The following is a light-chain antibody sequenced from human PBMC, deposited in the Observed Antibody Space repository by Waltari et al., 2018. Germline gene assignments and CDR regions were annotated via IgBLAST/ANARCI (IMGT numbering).Light chain of an antibody. Sequence: EVVMTQSPAALSVSPGERVTLSCKASQNIDNNLAWYQQKPGQSPRLLIYGASTRATGVPARFCGSGSCAEVTLTISSLQSEDCAVFYCQQYNRWPPLTFGGGTKVEIK. CDR2: GAS. CDR3: QQYNRWPPLT. J-gene: IGKJ4*01. CDR1: QNIDNN. V-gene: IGKV3-15*01.